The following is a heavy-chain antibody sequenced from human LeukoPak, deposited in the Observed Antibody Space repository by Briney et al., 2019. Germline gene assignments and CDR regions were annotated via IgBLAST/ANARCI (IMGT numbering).Heavy chain of an antibody. J-gene: IGHJ4*02. Sequence: GASVKVSCKASGYTCTSYGISWVRPAPGQGLEWMVWISADNGNTNYAQKLQGRVTMTTDTSTITPYNELRSLRCREMATYFSAQVALRAYTPLWDWGQGTLVTVSS. D-gene: IGHD1-26*01. CDR1: GYTCTSYG. V-gene: IGHV1-18*03. CDR2: ISADNGNT. CDR3: AQVALRAYTPLWD.